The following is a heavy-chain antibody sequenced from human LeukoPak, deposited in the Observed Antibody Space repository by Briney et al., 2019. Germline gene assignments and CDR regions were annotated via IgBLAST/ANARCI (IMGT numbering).Heavy chain of an antibody. V-gene: IGHV4-59*01. CDR2: IYYSGST. CDR3: ARSYGDVVLFDY. CDR1: GGSIGSYY. D-gene: IGHD2-8*01. J-gene: IGHJ4*02. Sequence: SETLSLTCTVSGGSIGSYYWSWIRQPPGKGLGWIGYIYYSGSTNYNPSLKSRVTISVDTSKNQFSLKLSSVTAADTAVYYCARSYGDVVLFDYWGQGTLVTVSS.